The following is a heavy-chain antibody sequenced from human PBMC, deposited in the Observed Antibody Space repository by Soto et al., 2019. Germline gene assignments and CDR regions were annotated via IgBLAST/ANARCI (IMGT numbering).Heavy chain of an antibody. CDR2: INPNSGGT. Sequence: ASVKVSCKASGYTFTGYYMHCVRQAPVQGLEWMGWINPNSGGTNYAQKFQGRVTMTRDTSISTAYIELSRLRSDDTAVYYCERSSPIFEYWGQGTMVTVSS. J-gene: IGHJ4*02. CDR1: GYTFTGYY. CDR3: ERSSPIFEY. D-gene: IGHD6-6*01. V-gene: IGHV1-2*02.